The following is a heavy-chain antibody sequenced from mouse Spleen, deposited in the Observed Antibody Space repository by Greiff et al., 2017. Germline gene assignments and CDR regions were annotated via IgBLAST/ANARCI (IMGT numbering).Heavy chain of an antibody. J-gene: IGHJ3*01. CDR2: IYPGDGDT. CDR1: GYAFSSYW. D-gene: IGHD4-1*01. CDR3: ARGGGTGTWFAY. V-gene: IGHV1-80*01. Sequence: QVQLKQSGAELVKPGASVKISCKASGYAFSSYWMNWVKQRPGKGLEWIGQIYPGDGDTNYNGKFKGKATLTADKSSSTAYMQLSSLTSEDSAVYFCARGGGTGTWFAYWGQGTLVTVSA.